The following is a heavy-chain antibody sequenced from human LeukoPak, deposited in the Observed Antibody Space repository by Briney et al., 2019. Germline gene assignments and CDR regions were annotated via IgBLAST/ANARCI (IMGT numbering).Heavy chain of an antibody. V-gene: IGHV3-11*01. CDR1: GFTFSDYY. CDR2: ISLSGSNI. CDR3: VRDSRLISPQGPTYVDS. J-gene: IGHJ4*02. D-gene: IGHD3-16*01. Sequence: GGSLRLSCAASGFTFSDYYMSWIRQAPGKGLEWISDISLSGSNIYYADSVKGRFTISRDNVKNSLYLEMNSLRADDTAIYNCVRDSRLISPQGPTYVDSWGQGTLVTVSS.